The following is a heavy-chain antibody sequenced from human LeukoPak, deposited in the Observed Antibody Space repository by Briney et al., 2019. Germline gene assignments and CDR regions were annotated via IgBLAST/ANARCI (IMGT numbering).Heavy chain of an antibody. Sequence: SETLSLTCAVSGYSISSGYYWGWIRQPPGKGLEWIGSIYHSGSTYYNPSLKSRVTISVDTSENQFSLKLSSVTAADTAVYYCARRGGYYYDSTYYFDYWGQGTLVTVSS. V-gene: IGHV4-38-2*01. J-gene: IGHJ4*02. CDR1: GYSISSGYY. D-gene: IGHD3-22*01. CDR3: ARRGGYYYDSTYYFDY. CDR2: IYHSGST.